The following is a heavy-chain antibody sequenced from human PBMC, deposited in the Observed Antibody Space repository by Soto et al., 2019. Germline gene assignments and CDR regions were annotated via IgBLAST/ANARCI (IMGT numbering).Heavy chain of an antibody. CDR1: GDSFSSGYW. Sequence: QVQLQESGPGLVKPSETLSLTCAVSGDSFSSGYWWSWVRQPPGKGLQWIGQISQSGTANYNPSLESRAAMSVDKSKKQFSLMLTSGTAAYTAVYYCARHGGWFFEYWGQGILVTVSS. CDR2: ISQSGTA. D-gene: IGHD2-15*01. CDR3: ARHGGWFFEY. J-gene: IGHJ4*02. V-gene: IGHV4-4*02.